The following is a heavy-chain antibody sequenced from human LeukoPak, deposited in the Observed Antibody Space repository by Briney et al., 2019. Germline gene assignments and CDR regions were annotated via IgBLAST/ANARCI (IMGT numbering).Heavy chain of an antibody. D-gene: IGHD3-10*01. Sequence: GGSLRLSCAESGFTFSSYGMHWVRQAPGKGLEWVAFIRYDGSNKYYADSVKGRFTISRDNSKNTLYLQMNSLRAEDTAVYYCAKGHKGFYYGSGSSFDYWGQGTLVTVSS. V-gene: IGHV3-30*02. CDR2: IRYDGSNK. J-gene: IGHJ4*02. CDR3: AKGHKGFYYGSGSSFDY. CDR1: GFTFSSYG.